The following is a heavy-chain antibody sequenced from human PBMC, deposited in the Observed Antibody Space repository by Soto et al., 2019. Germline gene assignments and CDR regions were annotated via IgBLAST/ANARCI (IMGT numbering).Heavy chain of an antibody. Sequence: QVQLVQSGAEVKKPGSSVTVSCKASGGTFSSYAISWVRQAPGQGLEWMGGIIPIFGTANYAQKFQGRVTITADESTSTAYMELSSLRSEDTAVYYCARGYQYYDFWSGYRYYYYYGMDVWGQGTMVTVSS. CDR3: ARGYQYYDFWSGYRYYYYYGMDV. J-gene: IGHJ6*02. CDR1: GGTFSSYA. CDR2: IIPIFGTA. V-gene: IGHV1-69*01. D-gene: IGHD3-3*01.